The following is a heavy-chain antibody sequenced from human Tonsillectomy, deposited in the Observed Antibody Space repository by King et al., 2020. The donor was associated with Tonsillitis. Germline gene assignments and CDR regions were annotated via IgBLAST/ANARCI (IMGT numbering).Heavy chain of an antibody. Sequence: VQLQQWGAGLLKPSETLSLTCAVYGGSFSGYYWSWIRQLPGKGLEWIGEVNHSGVTNYNPSLKSRVTISVDTSKNQFSLNLSSVTAADTAVYFCARISNGDYSWFDYWGQGTLVTVSS. CDR2: VNHSGVT. J-gene: IGHJ4*02. CDR3: ARISNGDYSWFDY. D-gene: IGHD4-17*01. CDR1: GGSFSGYY. V-gene: IGHV4-34*01.